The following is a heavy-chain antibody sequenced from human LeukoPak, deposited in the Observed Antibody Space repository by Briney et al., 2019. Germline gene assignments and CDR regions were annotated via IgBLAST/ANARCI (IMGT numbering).Heavy chain of an antibody. CDR2: IYSGGST. J-gene: IGHJ4*02. CDR3: TSVSYYDSSGSDYFDY. Sequence: PGGSLRLSCAASGFTVSSNYMSWVRQAPGKGLEWVSVIYSGGSTYYADSVKGRFTISRDNSKNTLYLQMNSLRAEDTAVYYCTSVSYYDSSGSDYFDYWGQGTLVTVSS. CDR1: GFTVSSNY. V-gene: IGHV3-53*01. D-gene: IGHD3-22*01.